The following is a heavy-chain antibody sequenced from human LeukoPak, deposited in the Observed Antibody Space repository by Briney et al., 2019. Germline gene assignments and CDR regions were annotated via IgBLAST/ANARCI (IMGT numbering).Heavy chain of an antibody. J-gene: IGHJ4*02. CDR1: GGSISSGGYS. CDR3: ARDGRVGESN. Sequence: PSETLSLTCAVSGGSISSGGYSWSWIRQPPGKGLEWIGYIYHSGSTYYNPSLKSRVAISVDRSKNQFSLKLSSVTAADTAVYYCARDGRVGESNWGQGTLVTVSS. CDR2: IYHSGST. V-gene: IGHV4-30-2*01. D-gene: IGHD2-15*01.